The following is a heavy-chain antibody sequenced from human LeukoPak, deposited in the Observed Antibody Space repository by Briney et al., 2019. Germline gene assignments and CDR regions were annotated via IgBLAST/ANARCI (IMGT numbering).Heavy chain of an antibody. D-gene: IGHD5-18*01. CDR2: SSNSGCT. Sequence: PSETLSLTCTVSGGSVSSGSHPWSWIRQPPGKGLEWIGYSSNSGCTNCNPSLKSRVTISVDTSKNQFSLKLSSVTAADTAVYYCARVDTAMATLTHNNWFDPWGQGTLVTVSS. CDR1: GGSVSSGSHP. V-gene: IGHV4-61*01. CDR3: ARVDTAMATLTHNNWFDP. J-gene: IGHJ5*02.